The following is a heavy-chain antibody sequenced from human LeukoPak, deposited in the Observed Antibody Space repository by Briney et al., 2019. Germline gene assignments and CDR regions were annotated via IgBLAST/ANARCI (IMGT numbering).Heavy chain of an antibody. D-gene: IGHD2-2*01. CDR1: GYAFTGFY. CDR3: ARGGRDTSPYNWFDP. Sequence: GASVKVSCKTSGYAFTGFYIHWVRQAPGQGLEWMGRMKPKNGGANYSQRFQGRVTMTRDTSMNTAYMELSGLESDDTAIYYCARGGRDTSPYNWFDPWGQGTLVTVSS. V-gene: IGHV1-2*06. CDR2: MKPKNGGA. J-gene: IGHJ5*02.